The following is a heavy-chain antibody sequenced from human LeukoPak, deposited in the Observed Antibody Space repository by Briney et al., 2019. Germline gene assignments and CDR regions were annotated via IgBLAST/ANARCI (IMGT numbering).Heavy chain of an antibody. Sequence: ASVKVSCKASGYTFTSYAMHWVRQAPGQRLEWMGWINAGNGNTKYSQEFQGRVTITRDTSASTAYMELSSLRSEDMAVYYCAREGRWGSSWYDYWGQGILVTVSS. CDR3: AREGRWGSSWYDY. J-gene: IGHJ4*02. CDR1: GYTFTSYA. V-gene: IGHV1-3*03. D-gene: IGHD6-13*01. CDR2: INAGNGNT.